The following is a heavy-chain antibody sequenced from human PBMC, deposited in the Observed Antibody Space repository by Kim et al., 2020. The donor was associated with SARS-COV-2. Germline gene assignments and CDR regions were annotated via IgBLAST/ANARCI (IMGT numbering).Heavy chain of an antibody. CDR1: GYTFTDHY. Sequence: ASVKVSCEASGYTFTDHYLHWVRQAPGQGLEWMGWINPEHGGTNYAQKFQGRVTMTSDTSISTAYLELNNLRSDDTAVYYCARVCYRGRYFSWFDPWGQG. D-gene: IGHD1-26*01. J-gene: IGHJ5*02. CDR2: INPEHGGT. CDR3: ARVCYRGRYFSWFDP. V-gene: IGHV1-2*02.